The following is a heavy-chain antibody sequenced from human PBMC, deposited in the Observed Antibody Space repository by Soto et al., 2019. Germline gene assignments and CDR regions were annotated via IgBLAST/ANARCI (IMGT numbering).Heavy chain of an antibody. Sequence: GGSLRLSCAASGFTFSSYWMSWVRQAPGKGLEWVANIKQDGSEKYYVDSVKGRFTISRDNAKNSLYLQMNSLRAEDTAVYYCARDFDYYGSGSYYFDYWGQGTLVTVSS. CDR1: GFTFSSYW. V-gene: IGHV3-7*01. D-gene: IGHD3-10*01. CDR2: IKQDGSEK. J-gene: IGHJ4*02. CDR3: ARDFDYYGSGSYYFDY.